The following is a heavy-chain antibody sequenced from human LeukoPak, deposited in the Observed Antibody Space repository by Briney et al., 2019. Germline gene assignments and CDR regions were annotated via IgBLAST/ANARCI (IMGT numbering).Heavy chain of an antibody. V-gene: IGHV5-51*01. Sequence: SGESLKISCKGSGYSSTSYWIGWVRQMPGKGLEWMGIIYPGDSDTRYSPSFQGQVTISADKSISTAYLQWSSLKASDTAMYYCARGAYDILTGYGMVVWGKGTTVTVSS. CDR1: GYSSTSYW. CDR3: ARGAYDILTGYGMVV. D-gene: IGHD3-9*01. J-gene: IGHJ6*04. CDR2: IYPGDSDT.